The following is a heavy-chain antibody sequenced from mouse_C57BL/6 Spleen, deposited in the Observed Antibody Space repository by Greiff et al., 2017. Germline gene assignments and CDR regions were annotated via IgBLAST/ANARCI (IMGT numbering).Heavy chain of an antibody. Sequence: QVQLQQSGPGLVAPSQSLSITCTVSGFSLTSYAISWVRQPPGKGLEWLGVIWTGGGTNYNSALKSRLSISKDNSKSQVFLKMNSLQTDDTARYYCARNPGGSSGYGAMDYWGQGTSVTVSS. J-gene: IGHJ4*01. V-gene: IGHV2-9-1*01. CDR1: GFSLTSYA. CDR2: IWTGGGT. CDR3: ARNPGGSSGYGAMDY. D-gene: IGHD3-2*02.